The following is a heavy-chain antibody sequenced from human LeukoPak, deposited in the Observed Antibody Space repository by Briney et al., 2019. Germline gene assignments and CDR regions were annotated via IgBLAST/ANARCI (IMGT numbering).Heavy chain of an antibody. CDR3: ARGYCSSTSCSRFDP. V-gene: IGHV4-30-4*01. CDR1: GGSNSSGDYY. Sequence: SETLSLTCTVSGGSNSSGDYYWNWIRQPPGKGLEWIGYIYYSGSTYYTPSLKSRATMSVDTSKNQFSLKLSSVTAADTAVYYCARGYCSSTSCSRFDPWGQGTLVTVSS. CDR2: IYYSGST. J-gene: IGHJ5*02. D-gene: IGHD2-2*01.